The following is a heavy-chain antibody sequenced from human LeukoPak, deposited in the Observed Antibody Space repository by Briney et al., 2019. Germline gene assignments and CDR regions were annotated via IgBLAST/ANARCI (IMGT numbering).Heavy chain of an antibody. Sequence: SETLSLTCTVSGGSISSSSYYWGWIRQPPGRGLEWIGYIYHSGSTYYNPSLKSRVTISVDRSKNQFSLKLSSVTAADTAVYYCARGGHFWSGYWTRWGQGTLVTVSS. V-gene: IGHV4-39*07. CDR1: GGSISSSSYY. J-gene: IGHJ4*02. D-gene: IGHD3-3*02. CDR2: IYHSGST. CDR3: ARGGHFWSGYWTR.